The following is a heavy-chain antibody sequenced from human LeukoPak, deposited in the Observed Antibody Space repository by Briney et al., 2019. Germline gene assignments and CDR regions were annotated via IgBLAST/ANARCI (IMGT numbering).Heavy chain of an antibody. J-gene: IGHJ4*02. CDR3: TRGIVGATDY. V-gene: IGHV3-73*01. CDR2: IRSKAKSYAT. CDR1: GFTFSGSA. Sequence: GGSLRLSCAASGFTFSGSAMHWVRQASGKGVEGVGRIRSKAKSYATAYAASVKGRFTISRDDSKNTAYLQMNSLKTEDTAVYYCTRGIVGATDYWGQGTLVTVSS. D-gene: IGHD1-26*01.